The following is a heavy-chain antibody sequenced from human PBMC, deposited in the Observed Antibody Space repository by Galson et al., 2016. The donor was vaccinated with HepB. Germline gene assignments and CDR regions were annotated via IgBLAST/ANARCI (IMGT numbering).Heavy chain of an antibody. J-gene: IGHJ4*02. V-gene: IGHV1-46*01. CDR3: ARIIYIGVACRGGSCYSTGPFDY. Sequence: SVKVSCKASGYTFTTYFLHWVRQAPGQGLEWMGLINPSAGSTTYAQNFQGRVTMTRDTSTSTVYMELSSLRSEDTAVYFCARIIYIGVACRGGSCYSTGPFDYWGQGTLVTVSS. CDR1: GYTFTTYF. D-gene: IGHD2-15*01. CDR2: INPSAGST.